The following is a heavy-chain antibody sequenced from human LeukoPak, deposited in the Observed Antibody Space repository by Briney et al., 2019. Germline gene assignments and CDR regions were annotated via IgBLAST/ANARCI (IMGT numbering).Heavy chain of an antibody. CDR3: ARRAAGKDY. Sequence: KPSETLSLTCTVSGGSISSSSYSWGWIRQPPGKGLEWIGSIYYSGSTYYNPSLKSRVTISVDTSKNQFSLTLSSVTAADTAVYYCARRAAGKDYWGQGTLVTVSS. J-gene: IGHJ4*02. CDR2: IYYSGST. CDR1: GGSISSSSYS. V-gene: IGHV4-39*01. D-gene: IGHD6-13*01.